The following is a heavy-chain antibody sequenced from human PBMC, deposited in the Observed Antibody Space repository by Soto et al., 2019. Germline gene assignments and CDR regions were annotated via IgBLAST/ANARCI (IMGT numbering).Heavy chain of an antibody. V-gene: IGHV1-69*01. D-gene: IGHD3-16*01. CDR1: GGTFSGYV. CDR3: ATHGLGVSSPPYFDS. J-gene: IGHJ4*02. Sequence: QLVQSGSEVKKPGSSVKVSCQASGGTFSGYVVTWVRQAPGQGLEWMGEFVPLFGTTNYAQRFSGRITIIAEESTSTAYMELRTLRSDDTAVYYCATHGLGVSSPPYFDSWGQGTLVTVSS. CDR2: FVPLFGTT.